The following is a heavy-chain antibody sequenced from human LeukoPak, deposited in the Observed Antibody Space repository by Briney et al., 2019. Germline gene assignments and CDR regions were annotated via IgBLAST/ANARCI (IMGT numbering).Heavy chain of an antibody. V-gene: IGHV5-51*01. CDR3: ARAARFGELLSWFDP. CDR1: GYSFTSYW. Sequence: GESLNISCKGSGYSFTSYWIGWVLQMPGKGLEWMGIIYPGDSDTRYSPSFQGQVTISADKSISTAYLQWSSLKASDTAMYYCARAARFGELLSWFDPWGQGTLVTVSS. J-gene: IGHJ5*02. CDR2: IYPGDSDT. D-gene: IGHD3-10*01.